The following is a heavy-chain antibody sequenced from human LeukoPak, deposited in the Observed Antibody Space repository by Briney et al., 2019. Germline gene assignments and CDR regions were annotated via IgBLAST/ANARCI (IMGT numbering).Heavy chain of an antibody. V-gene: IGHV3-15*07. CDR3: ITPLPYSAQ. J-gene: IGHJ4*02. CDR1: GYTFSNAY. Sequence: GGSLRLSCAASGYTFSNAYMNWVRHAPGKGLEWVCRIKPKTDCETTEYAAPVKGRFSNSRDDSKNMLYLQMNSLKTEDTAVYYCITPLPYSAQGGQGTLVTVSS. D-gene: IGHD2-21*01. CDR2: IKPKTDCETT.